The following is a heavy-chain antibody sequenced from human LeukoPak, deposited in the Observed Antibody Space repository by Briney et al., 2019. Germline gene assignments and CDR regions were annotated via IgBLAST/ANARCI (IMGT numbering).Heavy chain of an antibody. CDR1: GYTFTGYY. V-gene: IGHV1-2*02. CDR2: INPNNGGT. D-gene: IGHD1-26*01. J-gene: IGHJ4*02. CDR3: ARDGVGADHFDY. Sequence: ASVKVSCKASGYTFTGYYMHWVRQAPGQGLEWMGWINPNNGGTKYAQKFQGRVTMTRDTSINIAYMELSRLRSDDTAVYYCARDGVGADHFDYWGQGTLVAVSS.